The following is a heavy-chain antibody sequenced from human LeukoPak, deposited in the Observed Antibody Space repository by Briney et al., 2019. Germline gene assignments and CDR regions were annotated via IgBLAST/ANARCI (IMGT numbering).Heavy chain of an antibody. V-gene: IGHV4-4*07. CDR2: IYTSGST. CDR3: ARASSKRRLQFFDY. CDR1: GGSISSYY. D-gene: IGHD5-24*01. J-gene: IGHJ4*02. Sequence: SETLSLTCTVSGGSISSYYWSWIRQPAGKGLEWIGRIYTSGSTNYNPSLKSRVTMSVDTSKNQFSLKLSSVTAADTAVYYCARASSKRRLQFFDYWGRGTLVTVSS.